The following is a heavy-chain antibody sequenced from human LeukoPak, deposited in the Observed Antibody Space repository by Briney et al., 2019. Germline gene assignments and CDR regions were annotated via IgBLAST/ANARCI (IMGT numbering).Heavy chain of an antibody. J-gene: IGHJ4*02. Sequence: ASVKVSFKASGYTFTIYDMHWVRQAPGQGLEWMGIINPNGGSTSYAQKFQGRCTMTRDTSTSTAYIELSSLSSEPTAVYSCASRDPTYCGGDWYPTRLAYWGEGSMVT. D-gene: IGHD2-21*02. V-gene: IGHV1-46*01. CDR3: ASRDPTYCGGDWYPTRLAY. CDR1: GYTFTIYD. CDR2: INPNGGST.